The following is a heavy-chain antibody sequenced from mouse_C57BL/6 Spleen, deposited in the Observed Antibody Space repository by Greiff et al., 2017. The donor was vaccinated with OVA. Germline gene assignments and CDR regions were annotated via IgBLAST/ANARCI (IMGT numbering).Heavy chain of an antibody. Sequence: VQLQQSGAELVKPGASVKISCKASGYAFSSYWMNWVKQRPGKGLEWIGQIYPGDGDTNYNGKFKGKATLTADKSSSTAYMQLSSLPSEASAVYFCAREGGSSGYDYWGQGTTRTVSS. CDR2: IYPGDGDT. V-gene: IGHV1-80*01. D-gene: IGHD3-2*02. CDR3: AREGGSSGYDY. J-gene: IGHJ2*01. CDR1: GYAFSSYW.